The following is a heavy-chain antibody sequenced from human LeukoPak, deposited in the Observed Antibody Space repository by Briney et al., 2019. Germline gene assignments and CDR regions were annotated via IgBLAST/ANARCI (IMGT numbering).Heavy chain of an antibody. CDR3: AKDATAVVGTVYMDV. J-gene: IGHJ6*03. D-gene: IGHD1-1*01. Sequence: GGPLRLSCAASGFTFSSYTMSWIRQAPGKGLECVSVISGSGTDTYYADPVNGRFTISRDNAKNSLYLQMDSLRAEDTAVYYCAKDATAVVGTVYMDVWGKGTTVTISS. CDR1: GFTFSSYT. CDR2: ISGSGTDT. V-gene: IGHV3-23*01.